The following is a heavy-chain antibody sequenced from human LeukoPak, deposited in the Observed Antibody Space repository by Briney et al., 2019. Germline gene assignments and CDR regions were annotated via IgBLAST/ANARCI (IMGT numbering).Heavy chain of an antibody. CDR2: ISSSSSYI. V-gene: IGHV3-21*01. CDR1: GFTFGSYA. CDR3: AREGATWELVGGLYY. Sequence: PGGSLRLSCAASGFTFGSYAMNWVRQAPGKGLEWVSFISSSSSYIYYADSVKGRFTISRDNAKNSLYLQMNSLRAEDTAVYYCAREGATWELVGGLYYWGQGTLVTVSS. D-gene: IGHD1-26*01. J-gene: IGHJ4*02.